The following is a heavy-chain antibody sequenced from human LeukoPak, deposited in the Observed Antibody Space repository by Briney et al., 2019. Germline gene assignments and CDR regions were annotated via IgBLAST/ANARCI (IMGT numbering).Heavy chain of an antibody. Sequence: GGSLRLSCAASGFIFSSYALHWVRQAPGKGLEWVAHISHDGSNKYYADSVKGRFTISRDNSKNTLYLQMGSLRPEDTAMYCCARRNGYHYGGGFDYWGQGTLVTVSS. CDR2: ISHDGSNK. J-gene: IGHJ4*02. CDR1: GFIFSSYA. V-gene: IGHV3-30-3*01. CDR3: ARRNGYHYGGGFDY. D-gene: IGHD5-24*01.